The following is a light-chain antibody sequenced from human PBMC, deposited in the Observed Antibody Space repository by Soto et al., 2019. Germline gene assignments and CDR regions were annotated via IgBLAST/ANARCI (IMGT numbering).Light chain of an antibody. CDR2: AAS. V-gene: IGKV1-39*01. Sequence: DIQMTQSPSSLSASVGDRVTITCRASQSIGSYLNWYQQAPGRAPKFLISAASSLQSGVPSRFSGSGSGTDFSLTSSSLQPEDFATYFCQQSYYTPLTFGGGTKVDIK. J-gene: IGKJ4*01. CDR3: QQSYYTPLT. CDR1: QSIGSY.